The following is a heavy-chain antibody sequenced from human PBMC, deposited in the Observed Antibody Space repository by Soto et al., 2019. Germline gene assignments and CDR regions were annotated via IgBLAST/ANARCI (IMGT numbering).Heavy chain of an antibody. D-gene: IGHD3-9*01. Sequence: KGSGYSFTSYWIGRVLQMTGKGLEWMGIIYPGDSDTRYSPSFQGQVTISADKSISTAYLQWSSLKASDTAMYYCARPAGFYYYGMDVWGQGTTVTVSS. CDR2: IYPGDSDT. CDR3: ARPAGFYYYGMDV. CDR1: GYSFTSYW. J-gene: IGHJ6*02. V-gene: IGHV5-51*01.